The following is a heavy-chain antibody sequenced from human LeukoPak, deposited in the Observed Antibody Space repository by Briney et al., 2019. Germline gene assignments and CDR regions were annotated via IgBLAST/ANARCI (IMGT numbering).Heavy chain of an antibody. CDR1: GFTFSSYA. J-gene: IGHJ6*02. D-gene: IGHD2-21*01. Sequence: GGSPRLSCAASGFTFSSYAMHWVRQAPGKGLEWVAVISYDGSNKYYADSVKGRFTISRDNSKNTLYLQMNSLRAEDTAVYYCARDILSDYYYGMDVWGQGTTVTVSS. V-gene: IGHV3-30-3*01. CDR3: ARDILSDYYYGMDV. CDR2: ISYDGSNK.